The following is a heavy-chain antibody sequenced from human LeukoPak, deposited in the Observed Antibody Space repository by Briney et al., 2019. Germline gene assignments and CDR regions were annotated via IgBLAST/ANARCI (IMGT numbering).Heavy chain of an antibody. CDR3: ARVAGYSSGWHAFDY. CDR2: ISSSGSTI. CDR1: GFTFSSYE. J-gene: IGHJ4*02. V-gene: IGHV3-48*03. Sequence: GGSLRLSCAASGFTFSSYEMNWVRQAPGKGLEWVSYISSSGSTIYYADSVKGRFTISRDNAKNSLYLQMNSLRAEDTAVYYCARVAGYSSGWHAFDYWGQGTLVTVSS. D-gene: IGHD6-19*01.